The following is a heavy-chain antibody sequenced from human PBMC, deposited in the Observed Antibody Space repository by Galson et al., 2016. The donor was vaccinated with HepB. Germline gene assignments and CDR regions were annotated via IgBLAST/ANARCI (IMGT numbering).Heavy chain of an antibody. D-gene: IGHD6-19*01. CDR3: SATTTGWHAW. J-gene: IGHJ4*02. Sequence: TVSGGSIRDYYCSWIRKSPGKGLEWTGHIYNSGNNKYNPSLESRVTISVDTSKNQFFLDVTSVTAADTAIYYCSATTTGWHAWWGQGNLVTVSS. V-gene: IGHV4-59*01. CDR1: GGSIRDYY. CDR2: IYNSGNN.